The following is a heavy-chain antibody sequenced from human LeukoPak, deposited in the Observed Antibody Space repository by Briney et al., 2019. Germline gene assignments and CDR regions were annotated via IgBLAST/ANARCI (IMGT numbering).Heavy chain of an antibody. J-gene: IGHJ4*02. CDR1: GGSISSYY. CDR3: ARQNYGDHTWDY. V-gene: IGHV4-59*08. CDR2: IYYSGST. D-gene: IGHD4-17*01. Sequence: PSETLSLTCTVSGGSISSYYWSWIRQTPGKGLEWIGYIYYSGSTNYNPSLKSRVTISVDTSKNQFSLKLSSVTAADTAVYYCARQNYGDHTWDYWGQGTLVTVSS.